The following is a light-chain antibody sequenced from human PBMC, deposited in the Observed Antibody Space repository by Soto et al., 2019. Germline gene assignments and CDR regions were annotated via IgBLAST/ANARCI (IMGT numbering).Light chain of an antibody. CDR1: QSVSSSY. Sequence: EIVLTQSPGTLSLSPGERATLSCRASQSVSSSYLAWYQQKPGQAPRLLIYGASSRATGIPDRFSGGGSGTDFTLTISSLQPEDFATYYCLQDYNYPRTFGQGAKVDIK. J-gene: IGKJ1*01. CDR2: GAS. V-gene: IGKV3-20*01. CDR3: LQDYNYPRT.